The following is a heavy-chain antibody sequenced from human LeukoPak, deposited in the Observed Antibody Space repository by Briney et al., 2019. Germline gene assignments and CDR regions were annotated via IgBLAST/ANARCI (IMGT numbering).Heavy chain of an antibody. Sequence: GGSLRLSCAASGFALSSYEMNWVRQAPGKGLEWISYISTTGNTIYYADSVKGRFTISRDNAQNSLYLQMNSLRAEDRAVYYCARVMASIRWYFDLWGRGTLVTVSS. CDR3: ARVMASIRWYFDL. CDR2: ISTTGNTI. V-gene: IGHV3-48*03. J-gene: IGHJ2*01. CDR1: GFALSSYE. D-gene: IGHD5-24*01.